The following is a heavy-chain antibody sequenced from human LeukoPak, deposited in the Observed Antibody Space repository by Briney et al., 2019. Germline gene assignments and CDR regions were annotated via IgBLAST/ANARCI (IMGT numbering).Heavy chain of an antibody. Sequence: GGSLRLSCAASGFTVSSNYMSWVRQAPGKGLEWVSVIYSGGRTYYADSVKGRFTISRDNSKNTLYLQMNSLRAEDTAVYYCASGSYSPGGSFDYWGQGTLVTVSS. V-gene: IGHV3-66*01. D-gene: IGHD1-26*01. CDR1: GFTVSSNY. J-gene: IGHJ4*02. CDR2: IYSGGRT. CDR3: ASGSYSPGGSFDY.